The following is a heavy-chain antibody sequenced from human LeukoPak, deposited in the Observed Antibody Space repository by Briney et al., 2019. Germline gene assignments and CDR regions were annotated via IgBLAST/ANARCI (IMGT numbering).Heavy chain of an antibody. D-gene: IGHD2-2*01. CDR2: MISGGSV. J-gene: IGHJ6*02. CDR1: GVDANNVY. V-gene: IGHV3-53*01. CDR3: AKVPEAGTGYGMDV. Sequence: GGSLRLSCVVSGVDANNVYMNWVRHSPQKGLEWLSMMISGGSVDYADSVKSRFSISKDTSRNTIYLQMNSLRVEDTAIYYCAKVPEAGTGYGMDVWDQGTTVTVS.